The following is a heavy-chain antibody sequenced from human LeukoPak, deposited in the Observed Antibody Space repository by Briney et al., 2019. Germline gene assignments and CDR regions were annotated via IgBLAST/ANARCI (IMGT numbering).Heavy chain of an antibody. D-gene: IGHD3-22*01. CDR1: GGTFSSYA. V-gene: IGHV1-69*04. CDR3: AREPRRYYDSSGTDY. J-gene: IGHJ4*02. Sequence: SVKVSCKASGGTFSSYAISWVRQAPGQGLEWMGRIIPIPGIANYAQKFQGRVTITADKSTSTAYMELSSLRSEDTAVYYCAREPRRYYDSSGTDYWGQGTLVTVSS. CDR2: IIPIPGIA.